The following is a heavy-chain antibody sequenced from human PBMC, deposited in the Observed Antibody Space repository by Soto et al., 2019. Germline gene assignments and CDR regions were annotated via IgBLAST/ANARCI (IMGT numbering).Heavy chain of an antibody. D-gene: IGHD6-13*01. CDR3: AREAAAGTKGGFDY. V-gene: IGHV6-1*01. CDR2: TYYRSKWYN. CDR1: GDSVSSDSAA. Sequence: SQTLSLTCVISGDSVSSDSAAWNWIRQSPSRGLEWLGRTYYRSKWYNDYAVSVKSRITIDPDTSKNQFSLQLNSVTPEDTAVYYCAREAAAGTKGGFDYWGQGTLVTVSS. J-gene: IGHJ4*02.